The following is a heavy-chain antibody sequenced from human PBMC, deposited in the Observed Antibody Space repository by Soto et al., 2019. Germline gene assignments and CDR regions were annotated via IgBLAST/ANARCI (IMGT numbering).Heavy chain of an antibody. CDR1: GGSFNSHS. Sequence: QVQLVQSGADVQKPGSSVRVSCKASGGSFNSHSFSWVRQAPGQGLEWVGTIIPIFNTSTYAERFQGRVTITADASTSTAYMDLSSLTSEDSAVYYCATDDTVMVGADSAFDIWGQGTMVTVSS. CDR3: ATDDTVMVGADSAFDI. J-gene: IGHJ3*02. V-gene: IGHV1-69*18. CDR2: IIPIFNTS. D-gene: IGHD4-17*01.